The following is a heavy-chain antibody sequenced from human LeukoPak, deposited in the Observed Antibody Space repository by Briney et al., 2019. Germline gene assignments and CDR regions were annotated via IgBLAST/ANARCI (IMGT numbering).Heavy chain of an antibody. V-gene: IGHV1-18*01. J-gene: IGHJ4*02. D-gene: IGHD3-3*01. Sequence: ASVKVSCKASGYTFTSYGISWVRQAPGQGLEWMGWISAYNSNTNYAQKLQGRVTMTTDTSTSTAYMELRSLRSDDTAVYYCARAGDDFWSGYYVDWGQGTLVTVSS. CDR1: GYTFTSYG. CDR2: ISAYNSNT. CDR3: ARAGDDFWSGYYVD.